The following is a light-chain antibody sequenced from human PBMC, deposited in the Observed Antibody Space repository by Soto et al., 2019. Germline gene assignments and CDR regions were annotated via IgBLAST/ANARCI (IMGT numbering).Light chain of an antibody. V-gene: IGKV3-11*01. J-gene: IGKJ1*01. Sequence: EIVLTQSPATLSLSPGERDTLSCRASQSVSSYLDWYQQKPGQAPRLLIYDASNRATGIPARFSGSGSGTDFTLTISSLEPEDFAVYYCQQRSNWPPWTFGQGTKVEIK. CDR1: QSVSSY. CDR2: DAS. CDR3: QQRSNWPPWT.